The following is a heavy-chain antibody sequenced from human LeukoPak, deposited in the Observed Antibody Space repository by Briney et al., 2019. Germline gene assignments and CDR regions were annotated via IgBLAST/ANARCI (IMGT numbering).Heavy chain of an antibody. D-gene: IGHD2-21*02. CDR3: ARGAYCGGDCYYYFDY. Sequence: SETLSLTCAVYGGSFSGYYWSWIRQPPGKGLEWIGEINHSGSTNYNPSLKSRVTISVDTSKNQFSLKLSSVTAADTAVYYCARGAYCGGDCYYYFDYWGQGTLVTVSS. V-gene: IGHV4-34*01. CDR1: GGSFSGYY. J-gene: IGHJ4*02. CDR2: INHSGST.